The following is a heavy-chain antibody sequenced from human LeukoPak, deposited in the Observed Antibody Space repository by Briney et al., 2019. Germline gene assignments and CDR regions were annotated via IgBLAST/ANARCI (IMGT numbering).Heavy chain of an antibody. D-gene: IGHD3-9*01. CDR2: ISSSGTTR. J-gene: IGHJ4*02. CDR1: GFTFSSYG. CDR3: AREPGYIDY. V-gene: IGHV3-48*01. Sequence: PGGSLKLFCTASGFTFSSYGINWVRQAPGKGLEWVSYISSSGTTRKYADSVRGRFTISRDNGKNSVYLQMSSLRVEDTAVYYCAREPGYIDYWGQGTLVTVSS.